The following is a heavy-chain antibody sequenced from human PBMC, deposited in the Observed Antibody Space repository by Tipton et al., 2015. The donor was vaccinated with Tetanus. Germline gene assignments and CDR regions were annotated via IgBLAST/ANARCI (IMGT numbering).Heavy chain of an antibody. Sequence: SLRLSCAASGFIFSSYGIHWVRQAPGKGLEWVAVSWYDGTDKYYADSVKGRFTISRDNSKNTLYLQMHSLRAEDTAVYYCAREADCSGGSCFSGGLDNWGQGTQVPVSS. D-gene: IGHD2-15*01. V-gene: IGHV3-33*01. J-gene: IGHJ4*02. CDR3: AREADCSGGSCFSGGLDN. CDR1: GFIFSSYG. CDR2: SWYDGTDK.